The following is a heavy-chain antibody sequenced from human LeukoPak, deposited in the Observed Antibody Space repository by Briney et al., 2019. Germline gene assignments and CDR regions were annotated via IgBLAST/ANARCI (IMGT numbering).Heavy chain of an antibody. J-gene: IGHJ4*02. CDR3: ARHVLRDYVWGSYRQYYFDY. CDR1: GGSISSSSYY. D-gene: IGHD3-16*02. Sequence: SETLSLTCTVSGGSISSSSYYWGWIRRPPGKGLEWIGSIYYSGSTYYNPSLKSRVTISVDTSKNQFSLKLSSVTAADTAVYYCARHVLRDYVWGSYRQYYFDYWGQGTLVTVSS. V-gene: IGHV4-39*01. CDR2: IYYSGST.